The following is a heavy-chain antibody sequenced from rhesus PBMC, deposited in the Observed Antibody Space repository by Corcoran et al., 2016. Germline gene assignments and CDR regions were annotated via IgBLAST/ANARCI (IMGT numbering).Heavy chain of an antibody. CDR2: INGSSGTT. V-gene: IGHV4-80*01. J-gene: IGHJ4*01. Sequence: QVQLQESGPGLVEPSETLSLTCTVSGAPIRSNWWRWIRQPPGKGLEWIGEINGSSGTTNHNPSLKSRVTISKDASKNQFSLRLTSVTAADTATYYCARPSTVRGKNWGQGVLVTVSS. D-gene: IGHD4-35*01. CDR1: GAPIRSNW. CDR3: ARPSTVRGKN.